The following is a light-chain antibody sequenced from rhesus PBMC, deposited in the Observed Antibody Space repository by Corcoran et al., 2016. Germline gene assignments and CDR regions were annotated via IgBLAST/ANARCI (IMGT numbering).Light chain of an antibody. CDR1: QGIRAY. Sequence: DIQMTQSPSSLSASVGDRVTITCRACQGIRAYFSWYQQKPGKAPKRLIFAASSLESGVPSSFRGSGSGTDFTLTLSSLQPEDFAAYYCLQGYSTPQSFGQGTKVEIK. CDR2: AAS. J-gene: IGKJ2*01. CDR3: LQGYSTPQS. V-gene: IGKV1-36*02.